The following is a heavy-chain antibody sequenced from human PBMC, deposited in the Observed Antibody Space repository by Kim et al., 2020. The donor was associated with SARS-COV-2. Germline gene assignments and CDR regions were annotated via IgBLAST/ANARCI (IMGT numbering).Heavy chain of an antibody. CDR3: ARAAPPYCGGDCYSSPDY. J-gene: IGHJ4*02. V-gene: IGHV3-11*06. D-gene: IGHD2-21*02. Sequence: KGRFTISRDNAKNSLYLQMNSLRAEDTAVYYCARAAPPYCGGDCYSSPDYWGQGTLVTVSS.